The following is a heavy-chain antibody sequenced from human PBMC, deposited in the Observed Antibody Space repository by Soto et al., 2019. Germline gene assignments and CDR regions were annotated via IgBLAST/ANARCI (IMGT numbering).Heavy chain of an antibody. V-gene: IGHV1-69*13. D-gene: IGHD6-6*01. CDR1: GGTFSSYA. CDR3: ARGAAPAHPHDYYYHGMDV. Sequence: SVKVSCKASGGTFSSYAISWVRQAPGQGLEWMGGIIPIFGTANYAQKFQGRVTITADESTSTAYMELGSLRSEDTAVYYCARGAAPAHPHDYYYHGMDVWGQGTTVTVSS. J-gene: IGHJ6*02. CDR2: IIPIFGTA.